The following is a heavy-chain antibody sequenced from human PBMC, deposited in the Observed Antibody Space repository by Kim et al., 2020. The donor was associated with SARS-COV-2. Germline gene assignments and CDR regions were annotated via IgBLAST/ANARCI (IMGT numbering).Heavy chain of an antibody. D-gene: IGHD6-19*01. CDR3: AIRIAVAGTLDY. J-gene: IGHJ4*02. V-gene: IGHV3-23*01. Sequence: YAESVKGRFTTTRDNSKNTLNLQMSTLRAEDTAIYYCAIRIAVAGTLDYWGQGTLVTVSS.